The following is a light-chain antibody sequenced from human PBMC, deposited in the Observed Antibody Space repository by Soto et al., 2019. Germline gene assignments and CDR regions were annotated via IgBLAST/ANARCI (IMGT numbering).Light chain of an antibody. J-gene: IGLJ3*02. CDR2: EVT. Sequence: QSALTQPASVSGSPGQSITISCTGTTSDVGNHNYVSWYQQHPGKAPKLMIYEVTNRPSGVSNRFSGSKSGNTASLTISGRQAEDEGDYYCSSYTSSSTWVFGGGTKLTVL. CDR1: TSDVGNHNY. V-gene: IGLV2-14*01. CDR3: SSYTSSSTWV.